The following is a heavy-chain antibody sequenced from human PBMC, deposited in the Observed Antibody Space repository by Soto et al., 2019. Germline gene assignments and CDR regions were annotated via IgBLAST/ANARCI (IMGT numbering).Heavy chain of an antibody. CDR2: ISTGSVTT. Sequence: EVQLVESGGGLVQPGGSLRLSGAGSGFIFSGYSMNWVRQAPGKGLEWVSYISTGSVTTYYADSVKGRFTISRDNAKNSLYLQMNSLRDEDTAVYYCAREGYYDSSGYYTYYFDYWGQGTLVTVSS. V-gene: IGHV3-48*02. J-gene: IGHJ4*02. CDR1: GFIFSGYS. CDR3: AREGYYDSSGYYTYYFDY. D-gene: IGHD3-22*01.